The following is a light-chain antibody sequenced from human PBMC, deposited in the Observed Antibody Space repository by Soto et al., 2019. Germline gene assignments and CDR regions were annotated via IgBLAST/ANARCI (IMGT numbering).Light chain of an antibody. Sequence: EIVMTQSPATLSVSPGERATLSCRASQSVSDNLAWYQQRPGQAPRLLIYGASSRATGIPDRFSGSGSGTDFTLTISRLEPEDFAAYYCQQYGSSPQTFGQGTKVDI. CDR1: QSVSDN. J-gene: IGKJ1*01. CDR3: QQYGSSPQT. V-gene: IGKV3-20*01. CDR2: GAS.